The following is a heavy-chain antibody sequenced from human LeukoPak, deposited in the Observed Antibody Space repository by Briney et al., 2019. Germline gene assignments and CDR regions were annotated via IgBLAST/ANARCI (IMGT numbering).Heavy chain of an antibody. J-gene: IGHJ4*02. Sequence: QSGGSLRLSCAASGFTFSSYWMHWVRQAPGKGLVWVSRINSDGSSTSYADSVKGRFTISRDNAKNTLYLQMNSLRAEDTAVYYCARVKRDYSNYVLGFDYWGQGTLVTVSS. V-gene: IGHV3-74*01. CDR2: INSDGSST. D-gene: IGHD4-11*01. CDR1: GFTFSSYW. CDR3: ARVKRDYSNYVLGFDY.